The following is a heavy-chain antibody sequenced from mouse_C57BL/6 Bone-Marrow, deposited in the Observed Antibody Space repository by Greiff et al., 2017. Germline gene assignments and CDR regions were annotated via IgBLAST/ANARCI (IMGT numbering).Heavy chain of an antibody. CDR3: ARWGLRSVATGFAY. Sequence: VKLQQPGTELVKPGASVKLSCKASGYTFTSYWMHWVKPRPGQGLEWIGNINPSNGGTNYNEKFKSKATLTVDKSASTAYMQLSSLTSEDSAVYYCARWGLRSVATGFAYWGQGTLVTVSA. V-gene: IGHV1-53*01. CDR2: INPSNGGT. J-gene: IGHJ3*01. D-gene: IGHD1-1*01. CDR1: GYTFTSYW.